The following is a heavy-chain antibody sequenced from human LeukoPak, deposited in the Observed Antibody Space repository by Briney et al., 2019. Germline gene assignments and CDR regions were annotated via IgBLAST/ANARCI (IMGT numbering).Heavy chain of an antibody. CDR2: VSHRGAT. Sequence: SETLSVTCSVSGASINGFFWNWVRQTPEKGLEWIGYVSHRGATTSNPTLKSRVSITIDTSKSQISLTMTSVTAADSALYYCARDRRGSFYTFDLWGPGTTVSVS. CDR3: ARDRRGSFYTFDL. D-gene: IGHD1-26*01. V-gene: IGHV4-59*01. J-gene: IGHJ6*02. CDR1: GASINGFF.